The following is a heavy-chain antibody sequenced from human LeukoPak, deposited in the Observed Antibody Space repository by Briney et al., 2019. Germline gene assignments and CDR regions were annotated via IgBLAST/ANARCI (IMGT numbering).Heavy chain of an antibody. CDR3: ARNLGGVATDFDY. V-gene: IGHV3-48*01. Sequence: PGGSLRLSCAASGFTFSSYSMNRVRQAPGKGQEWGSYIRSRSSTIYYADSVKGRFTISRDNAKNSLYLQMNSLRAEDTAVYYCARNLGGVATDFDYWGQGTLVTVSS. CDR1: GFTFSSYS. J-gene: IGHJ4*02. CDR2: IRSRSSTI. D-gene: IGHD5-12*01.